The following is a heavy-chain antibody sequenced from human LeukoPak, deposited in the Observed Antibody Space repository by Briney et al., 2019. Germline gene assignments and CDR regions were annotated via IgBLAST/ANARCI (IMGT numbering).Heavy chain of an antibody. V-gene: IGHV4-39*07. CDR2: IYYSGST. J-gene: IGHJ4*02. Sequence: SETLSLTCTVSGGSISSSSYYWGWIRQPPGKGLEWIGSIYYSGSTYYNPSLKSRVTISVDTSKNQFSLKLSSVTAADTAVYYCARGIIVVYAISREFDYWGQGTLVTVSS. CDR1: GGSISSSSYY. CDR3: ARGIIVVYAISREFDY. D-gene: IGHD2-8*02.